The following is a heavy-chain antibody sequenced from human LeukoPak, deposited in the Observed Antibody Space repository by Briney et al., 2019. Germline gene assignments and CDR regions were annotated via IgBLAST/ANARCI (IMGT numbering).Heavy chain of an antibody. CDR2: ISYDGSNK. CDR3: AKGDSSSPGYY. Sequence: GGSLRLSCAASGFAFSSYGMHWARQAPGKGLEWVAVISYDGSNKYYADSVKGRFTISRGNSKNTLYLQMNSLRAEDTAVYYCAKGDSSSPGYYWGQGTLVTVSS. D-gene: IGHD6-13*01. J-gene: IGHJ4*02. V-gene: IGHV3-30*18. CDR1: GFAFSSYG.